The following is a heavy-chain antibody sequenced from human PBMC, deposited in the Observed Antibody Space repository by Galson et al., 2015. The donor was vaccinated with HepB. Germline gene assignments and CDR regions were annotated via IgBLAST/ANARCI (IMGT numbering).Heavy chain of an antibody. J-gene: IGHJ4*02. V-gene: IGHV3-21*01. CDR1: GFTFSNYS. Sequence: LRLSCAASGFTFSNYSMNWVRQAPGKGLGWVSSISSSSGYKYYADSVKGRFTISRDNDENTLYLEMNGLRAEDTAVYYCARGDGSPTYYDFWSGHYPDYWGQGTLVTVSS. D-gene: IGHD3-3*01. CDR2: ISSSSGYK. CDR3: ARGDGSPTYYDFWSGHYPDY.